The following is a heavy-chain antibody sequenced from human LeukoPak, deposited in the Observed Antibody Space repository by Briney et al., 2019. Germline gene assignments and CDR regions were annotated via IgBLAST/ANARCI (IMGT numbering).Heavy chain of an antibody. CDR1: GFTFSSYE. J-gene: IGHJ6*03. V-gene: IGHV3-48*03. Sequence: GGSLRLSCAAPGFTFSSYEMNWVRQAPGKGLEWVSYISSSGSTIYYADSVKGRFTISRDNAKNSLYLQMNSLRAEDTAVYYCARVPRSIVVVPAARVDYYYYYMDVWGKGTTVTISS. D-gene: IGHD2-2*01. CDR3: ARVPRSIVVVPAARVDYYYYYMDV. CDR2: ISSSGSTI.